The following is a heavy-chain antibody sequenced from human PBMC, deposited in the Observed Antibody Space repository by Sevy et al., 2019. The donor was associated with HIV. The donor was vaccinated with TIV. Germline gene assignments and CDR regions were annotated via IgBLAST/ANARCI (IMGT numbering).Heavy chain of an antibody. CDR2: MKEDGSEK. J-gene: IGHJ4*02. D-gene: IGHD5-18*01. CDR3: VREGLGGFSYSLDC. CDR1: GFTFSSYW. V-gene: IGHV3-7*01. Sequence: GGSLRLSCAASGFTFSSYWMSWVRQAPGKGLEWVATMKEDGSEKSYVDSVKGRFTIYRDNAKNSLYLQMNSLRVDDTALYYCVREGLGGFSYSLDCWGQGTLVTVSS.